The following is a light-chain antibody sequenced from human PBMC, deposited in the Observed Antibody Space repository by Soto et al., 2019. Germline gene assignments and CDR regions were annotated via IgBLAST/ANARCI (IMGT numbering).Light chain of an antibody. CDR1: SSDVGGYNY. J-gene: IGLJ3*02. CDR2: DVS. V-gene: IGLV2-11*01. CDR3: CSYAGSYTLV. Sequence: QSALTQPRSVSGSPGQSVTISCTGTSSDVGGYNYVSWYQHHPGKAPKLMIYDVSKRPSGVPDRFSGSKSGNTASLTISGLQPEDEADFYCCSYAGSYTLVFGGGTKVTVL.